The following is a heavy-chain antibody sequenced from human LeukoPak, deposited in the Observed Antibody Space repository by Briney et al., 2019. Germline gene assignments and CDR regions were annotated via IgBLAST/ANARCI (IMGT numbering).Heavy chain of an antibody. J-gene: IGHJ4*02. Sequence: ASVKVSCKASGYTFTSYDINWVRQATGQGLEWMGWMNPNSGNTGYAQKFQGRVTMTRNTSISTAYMELSSLRSEDTAVYYCARGPYDSSGYYYKPFDYWGQGTLVTVSS. V-gene: IGHV1-8*01. CDR3: ARGPYDSSGYYYKPFDY. CDR2: MNPNSGNT. CDR1: GYTFTSYD. D-gene: IGHD3-22*01.